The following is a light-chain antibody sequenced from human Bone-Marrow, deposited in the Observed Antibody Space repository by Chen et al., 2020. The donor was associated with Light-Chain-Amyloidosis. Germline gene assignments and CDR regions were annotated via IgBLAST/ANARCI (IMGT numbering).Light chain of an antibody. Sequence: QSALSQPASVSGSPGQSITIPCTGAGNAVGIYKLVSWYQHHPGKAPKLIIYEATARPSGVSTRFSGSQSGNTASLTISGLQAEDEADYYCCSFAGGVVPFGGGTKVTVL. CDR2: EAT. CDR1: GNAVGIYKL. J-gene: IGLJ2*01. V-gene: IGLV2-23*01. CDR3: CSFAGGVVP.